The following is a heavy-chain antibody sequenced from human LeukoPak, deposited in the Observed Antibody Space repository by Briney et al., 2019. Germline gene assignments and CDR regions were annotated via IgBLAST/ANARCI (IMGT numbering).Heavy chain of an antibody. CDR3: AKAVGDGEYYFDY. J-gene: IGHJ4*02. D-gene: IGHD1-26*01. Sequence: PGGSLRLSCAASGFTFDDYAMHWVRQAPGKGLEWVSGISWNSGSIGYADSVKGRFTISRDNAKNSQYLQMNSLRAEDTALYYCAKAVGDGEYYFDYWGQGTLVTVSS. V-gene: IGHV3-9*01. CDR2: ISWNSGSI. CDR1: GFTFDDYA.